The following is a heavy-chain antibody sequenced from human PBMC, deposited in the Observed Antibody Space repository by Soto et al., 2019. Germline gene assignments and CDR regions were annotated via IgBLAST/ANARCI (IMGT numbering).Heavy chain of an antibody. CDR2: ISTYNGDT. V-gene: IGHV1-18*01. Sequence: TSVKVSCKASGYTFTRSGISWVRQAPGQGLEWMGWISTYNGDTNYAQTFQGRVTMTTDTSTSTVHMEVRSLRSDDTAVYYCAREGVAPYYYYGMDVWGQGTPVTVSS. J-gene: IGHJ6*02. CDR1: GYTFTRSG. CDR3: AREGVAPYYYYGMDV. D-gene: IGHD5-12*01.